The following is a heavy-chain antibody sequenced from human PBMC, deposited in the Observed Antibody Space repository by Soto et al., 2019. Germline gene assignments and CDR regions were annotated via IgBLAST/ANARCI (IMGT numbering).Heavy chain of an antibody. J-gene: IGHJ4*02. V-gene: IGHV1-2*04. CDR3: ARWSRQGLGRYYFDY. Sequence: ASVKVSCKASGYTFTGYYMHWVRQAPGQGLEWMGWINPNSGGTDYAQKFQGWVTMTRDTSISTAYMELSRLRSDDTAVYYCARWSRQGLGRYYFDYWGQGTLVTVSS. CDR1: GYTFTGYY. CDR2: INPNSGGT. D-gene: IGHD6-19*01.